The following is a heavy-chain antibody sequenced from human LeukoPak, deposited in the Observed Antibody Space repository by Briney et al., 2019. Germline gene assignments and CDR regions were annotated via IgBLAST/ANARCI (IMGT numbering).Heavy chain of an antibody. V-gene: IGHV3-48*03. CDR1: GFTFSIYE. D-gene: IGHD4-17*01. CDR3: ARVYGDSIDY. CDR2: ISSSGSTI. Sequence: GGSLRLSCAASGFTFSIYEMNWVRQAPGKGLEWVSYISSSGSTIYYADSVKGRFTISRDNAKNSLYLQMNSLRAEDTAVYYCARVYGDSIDYWGQGTLVTVSS. J-gene: IGHJ4*02.